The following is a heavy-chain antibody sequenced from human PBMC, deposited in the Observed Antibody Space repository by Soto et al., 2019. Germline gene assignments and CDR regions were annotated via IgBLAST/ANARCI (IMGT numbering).Heavy chain of an antibody. CDR2: IWYDGSNK. CDR1: GFTFSSYG. J-gene: IGHJ4*02. D-gene: IGHD3-3*01. CDR3: ARENDFWRFTWYFDY. Sequence: QVQLVESGGGVVQPGRSLRLSCAASGFTFSSYGMHWVRQAPGKGLEWGAVIWYDGSNKYYADSVKGRFTISRDNSKNTLYLQMNSLRAEDTAVYYCARENDFWRFTWYFDYWGQGTLVTVSS. V-gene: IGHV3-33*01.